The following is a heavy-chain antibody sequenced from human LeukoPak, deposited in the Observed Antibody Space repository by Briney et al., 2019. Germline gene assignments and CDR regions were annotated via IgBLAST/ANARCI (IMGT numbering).Heavy chain of an antibody. Sequence: GGSLRLSCAASGFTFSSYAMSWIRQAPGKGLEWVSAISGSGGSTYYADSVKGRFTISRDNSKNTLYLQMNSLRAEDTAVYCCAKDLDTVVTAPDFDYWGQGTLVTVSS. CDR1: GFTFSSYA. J-gene: IGHJ4*02. CDR3: AKDLDTVVTAPDFDY. D-gene: IGHD2-21*02. V-gene: IGHV3-23*01. CDR2: ISGSGGST.